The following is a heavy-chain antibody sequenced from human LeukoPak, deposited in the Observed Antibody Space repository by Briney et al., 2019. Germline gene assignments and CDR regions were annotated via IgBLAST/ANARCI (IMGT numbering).Heavy chain of an antibody. Sequence: PGGSLRLSCAASGFPFSTYAMNWVRQAPGKGLEWVSLIIGSSGATFYADSVKGRFTISRDHSKNTLYLQMNSLRAEDTAVYYCAKGGYDYVEIGYFDYWGQGTLVTVSS. J-gene: IGHJ4*02. CDR1: GFPFSTYA. V-gene: IGHV3-23*01. D-gene: IGHD5-12*01. CDR2: IIGSSGAT. CDR3: AKGGYDYVEIGYFDY.